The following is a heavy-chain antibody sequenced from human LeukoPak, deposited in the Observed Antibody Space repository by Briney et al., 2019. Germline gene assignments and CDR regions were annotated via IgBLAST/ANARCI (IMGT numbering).Heavy chain of an antibody. J-gene: IGHJ4*02. CDR1: GFTFSSYA. D-gene: IGHD2-2*01. CDR2: ISGSGGST. CDR3: AKGRGRSIVVVPAVPLDY. Sequence: GSLRLSCAASGFTFSSYAMSWVRQAPGKGLEWVSAISGSGGSTYYADSVKVRFTISRDNSKNTLYLQMNSLRAEDTAVYYCAKGRGRSIVVVPAVPLDYWGQGTLVTVSS. V-gene: IGHV3-23*01.